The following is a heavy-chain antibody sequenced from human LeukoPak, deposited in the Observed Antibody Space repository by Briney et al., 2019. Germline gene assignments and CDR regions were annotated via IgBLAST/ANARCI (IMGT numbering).Heavy chain of an antibody. CDR3: ARQDLPNYDSSDDPFDY. Sequence: NPSETLSLTCAVSGGSISSYYWSWIRQPPGKGLEWIGYIYYSGSTNYNPSLKSRVTISVDTSKNQFSLKLSSVTAADTAVYYCARQDLPNYDSSDDPFDYWGQGTLVTVSS. CDR2: IYYSGST. J-gene: IGHJ4*02. D-gene: IGHD3-22*01. V-gene: IGHV4-59*08. CDR1: GGSISSYY.